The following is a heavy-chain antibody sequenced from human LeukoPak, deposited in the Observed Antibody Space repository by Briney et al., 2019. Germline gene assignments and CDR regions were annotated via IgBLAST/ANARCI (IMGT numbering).Heavy chain of an antibody. V-gene: IGHV3-7*01. D-gene: IGHD5-12*01. CDR2: IKQDGSEK. Sequence: PGGSLRLSCAASRFTFSSYWMSWVRQAPGKGLEWVANIKQDGSEKYYVDSVKGRFTISRDNAKNSLYLQMNSLRAEDTAVYYCARDDLQGGYSGYGSDAFDIWGQGTMVTVSS. CDR1: RFTFSSYW. CDR3: ARDDLQGGYSGYGSDAFDI. J-gene: IGHJ3*02.